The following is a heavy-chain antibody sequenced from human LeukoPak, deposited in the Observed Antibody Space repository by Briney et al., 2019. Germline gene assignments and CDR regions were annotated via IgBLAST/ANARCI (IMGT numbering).Heavy chain of an antibody. D-gene: IGHD5-18*01. CDR1: GYTFTSYA. Sequence: WASVKVSCKASGYTFTSYAMNWVRQAPGQGLEWMGLIHTNNGNPSYPQGFTGRFIFSLDTSVNTPYLQISSLKAEDTAVYYCARAGVQLWLRYYSYYMDVWGKGTTVTVSS. J-gene: IGHJ6*03. V-gene: IGHV7-4-1*02. CDR3: ARAGVQLWLRYYSYYMDV. CDR2: IHTNNGNP.